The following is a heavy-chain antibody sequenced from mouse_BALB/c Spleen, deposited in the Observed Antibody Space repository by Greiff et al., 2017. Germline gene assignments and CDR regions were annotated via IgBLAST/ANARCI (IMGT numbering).Heavy chain of an antibody. J-gene: IGHJ4*01. CDR2: IDPANGNT. V-gene: IGHV14-3*02. CDR3: ARYLYDPYAMDY. CDR1: GFNIKDTY. D-gene: IGHD2-12*01. Sequence: VQLQQSRAELVKPGALVKLSCTASGFNIKDTYMHWVKQRPEQGLEWIGRIDPANGNTKYDPKFQGKATITADTSSNTAYLQLSSLTSEDTAVYYCARYLYDPYAMDYWGQGTSVTVSS.